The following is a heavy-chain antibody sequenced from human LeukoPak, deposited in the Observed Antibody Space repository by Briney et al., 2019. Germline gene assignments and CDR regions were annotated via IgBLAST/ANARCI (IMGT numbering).Heavy chain of an antibody. J-gene: IGHJ4*02. Sequence: GSSVKVSCKASGGTFSSYAISWVRQAPGQGLEWMGGIIPIFGIANYAQKFQGRVTITADESTSTAYMELSSLRSEDTAVYYCARGCSSTSCYAESFDYWGQGTLVTVSS. CDR3: ARGCSSTSCYAESFDY. V-gene: IGHV1-69*01. D-gene: IGHD2-2*01. CDR2: IIPIFGIA. CDR1: GGTFSSYA.